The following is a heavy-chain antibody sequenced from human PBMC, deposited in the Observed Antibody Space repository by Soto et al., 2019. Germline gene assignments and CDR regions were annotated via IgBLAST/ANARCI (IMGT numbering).Heavy chain of an antibody. V-gene: IGHV3-49*04. CDR3: TRDASYSSSWYARYYYYGMDV. D-gene: IGHD6-13*01. J-gene: IGHJ6*02. Sequence: PGGSLRLSCTASGFTFGDYAMSWVRQAPGKGLEWVGFIRSKAYGGTTEYAASVKGRFTISRDDSKSIAYLQMNSLKTEDTAVYYCTRDASYSSSWYARYYYYGMDVRGQGTTVTVSS. CDR2: IRSKAYGGTT. CDR1: GFTFGDYA.